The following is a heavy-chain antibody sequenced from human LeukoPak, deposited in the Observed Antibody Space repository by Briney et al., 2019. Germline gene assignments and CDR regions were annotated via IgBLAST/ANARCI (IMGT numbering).Heavy chain of an antibody. CDR3: ARDRRGGYSSSWYKNDDKYYFDS. J-gene: IGHJ4*02. Sequence: ASVKVSCKASGYTFTSYGISWVRQAPGQGLEWMGWISAYNGSTNYAQKLQGRVTMTTDTSTSTAYMELRSLRSDDTAVYYCARDRRGGYSSSWYKNDDKYYFDSWGQGTLVTVSS. CDR2: ISAYNGST. D-gene: IGHD6-13*01. V-gene: IGHV1-18*01. CDR1: GYTFTSYG.